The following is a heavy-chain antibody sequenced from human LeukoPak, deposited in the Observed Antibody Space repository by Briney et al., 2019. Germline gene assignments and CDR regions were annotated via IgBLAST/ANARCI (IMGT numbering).Heavy chain of an antibody. J-gene: IGHJ3*02. CDR1: GFILSSYW. D-gene: IGHD3-10*01. CDR3: ARDSGRFDVFDI. Sequence: RAGGSLRLSCAASGFILSSYWMTWVRQAPGKGLEWVANVNQVGNEKYYVDSVKGRFTISKDNARKLLYLQMNSLRAEDTAVYYCARDSGRFDVFDIWGQGTMVTVSS. CDR2: VNQVGNEK. V-gene: IGHV3-7*05.